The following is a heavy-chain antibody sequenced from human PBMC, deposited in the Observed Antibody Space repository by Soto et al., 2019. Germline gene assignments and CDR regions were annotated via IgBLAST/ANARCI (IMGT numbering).Heavy chain of an antibody. V-gene: IGHV4-4*07. CDR1: GDSISDYY. J-gene: IGHJ6*02. D-gene: IGHD6-19*01. Sequence: PSETLSLTCTASGDSISDYYWSWIRQPAGKGLEWIGRFYYSGNTKTNPSLKSRVTMSADTSKNQFCLSLRSVTAADSAIYYCARMYNSGFYRPEGDYFFYGMDVWGQGTTVTVSS. CDR2: FYYSGNT. CDR3: ARMYNSGFYRPEGDYFFYGMDV.